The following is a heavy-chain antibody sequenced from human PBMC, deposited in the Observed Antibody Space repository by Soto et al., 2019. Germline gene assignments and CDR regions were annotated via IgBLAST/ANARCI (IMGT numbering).Heavy chain of an antibody. CDR3: AIGVVLMVYATQEGPFDY. D-gene: IGHD2-8*01. Sequence: ASVKVSCKASGGTFSSYAISWVRQAPGQGLEWMGGIIPIFGTANYAQKFQGRVTITADESTSTAYMELSSLRSEDTAVYCCAIGVVLMVYATQEGPFDYWGQGTLVTVSS. CDR2: IIPIFGTA. CDR1: GGTFSSYA. J-gene: IGHJ4*02. V-gene: IGHV1-69*13.